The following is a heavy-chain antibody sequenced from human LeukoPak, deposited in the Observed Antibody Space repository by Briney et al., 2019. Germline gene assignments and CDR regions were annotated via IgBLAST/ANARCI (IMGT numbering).Heavy chain of an antibody. J-gene: IGHJ5*02. D-gene: IGHD5-12*01. V-gene: IGHV4-39*01. CDR3: ARHLDIVATITGSWFDP. CDR2: IYYSGST. Sequence: SETLSLTCTVSGGSISSGSYYWGWIRQPPGKGLEWIGSIYYSGSTYYNPSLKSRVTISVDTSKNQFSLKLSSVTAADTAVYYCARHLDIVATITGSWFDPWGQGTLVTVSS. CDR1: GGSISSGSYY.